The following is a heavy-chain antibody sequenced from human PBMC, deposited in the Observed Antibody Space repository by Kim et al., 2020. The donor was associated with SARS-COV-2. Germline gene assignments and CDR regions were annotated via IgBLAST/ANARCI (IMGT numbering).Heavy chain of an antibody. CDR3: ARGVDVDTAMVTQSYFDY. CDR1: GGSFSGYY. V-gene: IGHV4-34*01. J-gene: IGHJ4*02. Sequence: SETLSLTCAVYGGSFSGYYWSWIRQPPGKGLEWIGEINHSGSTNYNPSLKSRVTISVDTSKNQFSLKLSSVTAADTAVYYCARGVDVDTAMVTQSYFDYWGQGTLVTVSS. CDR2: INHSGST. D-gene: IGHD5-18*01.